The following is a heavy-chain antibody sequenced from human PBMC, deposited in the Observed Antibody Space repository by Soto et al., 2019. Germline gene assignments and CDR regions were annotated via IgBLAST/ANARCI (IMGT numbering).Heavy chain of an antibody. J-gene: IGHJ3*01. CDR1: GGTFSTYG. Sequence: VQLVQSGAEVKKPGSSVKVSCKASGGTFSTYGITWVRQASGQGLEWMGGIIPIFGTIKFAQKFQGRLTITPDESTSTVYMVLSSLTSEVTAVYYCASRERVDAFDVWGQGTMVTVSS. CDR2: IIPIFGTI. V-gene: IGHV1-69*01. D-gene: IGHD1-26*01. CDR3: ASRERVDAFDV.